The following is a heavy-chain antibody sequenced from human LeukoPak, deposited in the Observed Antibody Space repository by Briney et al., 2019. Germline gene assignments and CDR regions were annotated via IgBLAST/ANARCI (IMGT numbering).Heavy chain of an antibody. V-gene: IGHV3-33*06. CDR3: AKDLDDSVWGSRTDMIDY. CDR1: GFTFSSYG. Sequence: GGSLRLSCASSGFTFSSYGMHWVRQAPGKGLEWVAVIWYDGSNKYYADSVKDRFTISRDNSKNTLYLQMNSLRAEDTAVYYCAKDLDDSVWGSRTDMIDYWGQGTLVTVSS. J-gene: IGHJ4*02. CDR2: IWYDGSNK. D-gene: IGHD3-16*01.